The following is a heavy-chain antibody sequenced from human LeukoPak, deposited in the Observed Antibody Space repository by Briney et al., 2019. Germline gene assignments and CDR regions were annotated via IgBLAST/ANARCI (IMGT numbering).Heavy chain of an antibody. D-gene: IGHD3-22*01. V-gene: IGHV3-48*01. CDR1: GFTFSSYS. CDR3: AREPPSDSSGYYGDY. Sequence: GGSLRLSCAASGFTFSSYSMNWVRQAPGKGLEWVSYISSSSSTIYYADSVKGRFTISRDNAKNSLYLQMNSLRAEDTAVYYCAREPPSDSSGYYGDYWGQGTLVTVSS. J-gene: IGHJ4*02. CDR2: ISSSSSTI.